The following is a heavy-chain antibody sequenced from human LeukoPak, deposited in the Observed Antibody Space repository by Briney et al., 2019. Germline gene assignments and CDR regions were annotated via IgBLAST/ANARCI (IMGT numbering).Heavy chain of an antibody. V-gene: IGHV1-69*04. CDR3: ARREYYDSSGYYFDY. CDR1: GGTFSSYA. Sequence: ASVKVSCKASGGTFSSYAISWVRQAPGQGLEWMGRIIPILGIANYAQKLQGRVTMTTDTSTSTAYVELRSLRSDDTAVYYCARREYYDSSGYYFDYWGQGTLVTVSS. J-gene: IGHJ4*02. D-gene: IGHD3-22*01. CDR2: IIPILGIA.